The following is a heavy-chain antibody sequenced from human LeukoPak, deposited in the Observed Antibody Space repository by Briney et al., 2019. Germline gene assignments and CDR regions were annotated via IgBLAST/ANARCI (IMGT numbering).Heavy chain of an antibody. D-gene: IGHD6-13*01. Sequence: GGSLRLSCAASGFTFSSYSMNWVRRAPGKGLEWISSISSSSSYIYYADSVKGRFTISRDNAKNSLYLQMNSLRAEDTAVYYCASMQLALYGMDVWGQGTTVTVSS. J-gene: IGHJ6*02. CDR3: ASMQLALYGMDV. CDR2: ISSSSSYI. V-gene: IGHV3-21*01. CDR1: GFTFSSYS.